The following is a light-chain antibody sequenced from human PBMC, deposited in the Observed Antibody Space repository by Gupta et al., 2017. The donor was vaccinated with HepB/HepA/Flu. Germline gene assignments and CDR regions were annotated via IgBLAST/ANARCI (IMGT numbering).Light chain of an antibody. J-gene: IGKJ1*01. V-gene: IGKV1-39*01. CDR2: TTS. CDR3: QQSYASPPT. CDR1: QSIANY. Sequence: DFQMTQSPPSLSPSVGDRVTITCRASQSIANYLNWYQQKPGKAPSLLIYTTSSLQSGVPSRFSGSGSGTDFTLTISSLQPEDFATYYCQQSYASPPTFGQGTKVEIK.